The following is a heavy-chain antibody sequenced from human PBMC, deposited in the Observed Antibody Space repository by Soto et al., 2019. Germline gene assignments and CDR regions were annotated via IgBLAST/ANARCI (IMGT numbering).Heavy chain of an antibody. CDR2: IIPIFGST. D-gene: IGHD3-3*01. V-gene: IGHV1-69*12. CDR3: ARDGDLRSDFWSGPLGGGWFDP. CDR1: GGTFSNSA. Sequence: QVQLVQSGAEVRKPGSSVKVSCKASGGTFSNSAITWVRQAPGQGLEWVGGIIPIFGSTNYAQKFQGRVTITADEATRRAYMELSSLTSEDTAVYYCARDGDLRSDFWSGPLGGGWFDPWGQGTLVTVSS. J-gene: IGHJ5*02.